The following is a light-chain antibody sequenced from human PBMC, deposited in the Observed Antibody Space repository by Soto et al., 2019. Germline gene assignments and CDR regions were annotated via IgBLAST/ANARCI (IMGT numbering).Light chain of an antibody. CDR1: QSVSSN. Sequence: EIVMTQSPATLSVSPGERATHSCRASQSVSSNLAWYQQKPGQAPRLLIYGASTRATGIPARFSGSGSGTEFTLTFSSLQSEDCAVYYCQKYNNWPPITFGQGTRLEIK. V-gene: IGKV3-15*01. CDR2: GAS. J-gene: IGKJ5*01. CDR3: QKYNNWPPIT.